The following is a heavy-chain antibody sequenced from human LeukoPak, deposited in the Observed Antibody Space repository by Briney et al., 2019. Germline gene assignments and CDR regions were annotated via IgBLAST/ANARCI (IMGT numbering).Heavy chain of an antibody. J-gene: IGHJ4*02. CDR3: AREVFWSGYRHFDL. V-gene: IGHV4-31*03. Sequence: PSETLSLTCTVSGGSISSGGYYWSWIRQHPGKGLEWIGYIFYSGSTYYNPSLKSRVTISEDTSKNQFSLKLSSVTAADTAVYYCAREVFWSGYRHFDLWGQGTLVTVSS. CDR2: IFYSGST. D-gene: IGHD3-3*01. CDR1: GGSISSGGYY.